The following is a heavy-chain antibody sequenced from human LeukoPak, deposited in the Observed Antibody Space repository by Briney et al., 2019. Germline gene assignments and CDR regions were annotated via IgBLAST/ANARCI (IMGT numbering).Heavy chain of an antibody. Sequence: GRSLTLSCAASGFTFSSYGMHWVRQAPGKGLEWVAVISYDGSNKYYADSVKGRFTISRDNSKNTLYLQMNSLRAEDTAVYYCAKDGHSSGGSWFDYWGQGTLVTVSS. D-gene: IGHD2-15*01. CDR2: ISYDGSNK. V-gene: IGHV3-30*18. CDR3: AKDGHSSGGSWFDY. J-gene: IGHJ4*02. CDR1: GFTFSSYG.